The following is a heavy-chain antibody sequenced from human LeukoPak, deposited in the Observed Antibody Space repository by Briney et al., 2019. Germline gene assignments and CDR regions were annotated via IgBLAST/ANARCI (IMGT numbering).Heavy chain of an antibody. D-gene: IGHD1-14*01. Sequence: VASVKVSCKASGYIFTSFYMHWVRQAPGQGLEWMGIINPSGGSTSYAQKFQGRVTMTRDTSTSTVYMELSSLRSEDTAVYYCARGGNSRIVTGDVDYWGQGTLVTVSS. J-gene: IGHJ4*02. V-gene: IGHV1-46*01. CDR2: INPSGGST. CDR1: GYIFTSFY. CDR3: ARGGNSRIVTGDVDY.